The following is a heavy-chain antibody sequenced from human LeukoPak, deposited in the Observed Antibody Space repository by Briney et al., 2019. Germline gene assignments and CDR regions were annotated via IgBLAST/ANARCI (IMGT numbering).Heavy chain of an antibody. Sequence: KPSETLSLTCPVSGGSISSSSYYWGWIRQPPGKGLEWIGSIYYSGSTYYNPSLKSRVTISVDTSKNQFSLKLSSVTAADTAVYYCARQPDTAMVPFDYWGQGTLVTVSS. CDR3: ARQPDTAMVPFDY. CDR1: GGSISSSSYY. D-gene: IGHD5-18*01. V-gene: IGHV4-39*01. CDR2: IYYSGST. J-gene: IGHJ4*02.